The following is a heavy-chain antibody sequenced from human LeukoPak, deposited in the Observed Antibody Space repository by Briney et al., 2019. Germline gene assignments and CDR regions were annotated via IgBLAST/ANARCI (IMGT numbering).Heavy chain of an antibody. Sequence: SETLSLTCTVSGRSISSYYWSWIRQPPGKGLEWIGYIYYSGSTNYNPSLKSRVTISVDTSKNQFSLKLSSVTAADTAVYYCARVSYGFFDYWGQGTLVTVSS. CDR1: GRSISSYY. V-gene: IGHV4-59*01. CDR2: IYYSGST. D-gene: IGHD5-18*01. J-gene: IGHJ4*02. CDR3: ARVSYGFFDY.